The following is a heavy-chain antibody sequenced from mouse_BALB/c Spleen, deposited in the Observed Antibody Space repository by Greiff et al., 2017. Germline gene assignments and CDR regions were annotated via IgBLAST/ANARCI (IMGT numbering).Heavy chain of an antibody. J-gene: IGHJ2*01. Sequence: EVMLVESGGGLVQPGGSRKLSCAASGFTFSSFGMHWVRQAPEKGLEWVAYISSGSSTIYYADTVKGRFTISRDNPKNTLFLQMTSLRSEDTAMYYCARGSGPFDYWGQGTTLTVSS. CDR2: ISSGSSTI. D-gene: IGHD1-1*01. CDR3: ARGSGPFDY. V-gene: IGHV5-17*02. CDR1: GFTFSSFG.